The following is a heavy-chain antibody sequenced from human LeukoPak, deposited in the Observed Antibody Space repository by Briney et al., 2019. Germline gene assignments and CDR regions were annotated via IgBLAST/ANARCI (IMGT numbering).Heavy chain of an antibody. CDR1: GFTFSSYG. CDR2: ISNDGSNK. D-gene: IGHD7-27*01. CDR3: AKEKNWGIVY. J-gene: IGHJ4*02. Sequence: PGRSLRLSCVASGFTFSSYGMHWVRQAPGKGLEWVAVISNDGSNKYYADSVKGRFTISRDNSKNTLYLQMNSLRAEDTAVYYCAKEKNWGIVYWGQGTLVTVSS. V-gene: IGHV3-30*18.